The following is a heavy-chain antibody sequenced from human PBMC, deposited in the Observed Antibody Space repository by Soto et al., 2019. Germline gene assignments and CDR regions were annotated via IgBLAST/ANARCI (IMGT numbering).Heavy chain of an antibody. CDR2: INAGNGNT. J-gene: IGHJ4*02. Sequence: ASVKVSCKASGYTFTSYAMHWVRQAPGQRLEWMGWINAGNGNTKYSQKFQGRVTITRDTSASTAYMELSSLRSEDTAVYYCARLTRGVIITGDYFDYWGQGTLVTVSS. D-gene: IGHD3-10*01. V-gene: IGHV1-3*01. CDR1: GYTFTSYA. CDR3: ARLTRGVIITGDYFDY.